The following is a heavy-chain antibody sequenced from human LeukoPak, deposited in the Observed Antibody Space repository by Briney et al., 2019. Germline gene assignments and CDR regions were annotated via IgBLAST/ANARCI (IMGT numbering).Heavy chain of an antibody. D-gene: IGHD6-13*01. CDR3: ARQGGSSWPLPGY. V-gene: IGHV4-39*01. J-gene: IGHJ4*02. Sequence: KTSETLSLTCTVSGGSISSSTYYWGWIRQPPGKGLEWIGSIYYSGSTYNNPSLKSRVTISVDTSKNQFSLKLSSVTAADTAVYYCARQGGSSWPLPGYWGQGTLVTVSS. CDR2: IYYSGST. CDR1: GGSISSSTYY.